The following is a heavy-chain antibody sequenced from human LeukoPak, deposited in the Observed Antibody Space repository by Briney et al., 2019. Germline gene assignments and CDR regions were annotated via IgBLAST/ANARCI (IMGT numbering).Heavy chain of an antibody. D-gene: IGHD6-6*01. CDR1: GYTFTNFG. V-gene: IGHV1-46*01. Sequence: ASVKVSCKTSGYTFTNFGISWVRQAPGQGLEWMGIINPGGGSTSYAQKFQVRVTMTRDTSTSTVYMELSSLRSEDTAVYYCAREAAARPQGFDYWGQGTLVTVSS. J-gene: IGHJ4*02. CDR3: AREAAARPQGFDY. CDR2: INPGGGST.